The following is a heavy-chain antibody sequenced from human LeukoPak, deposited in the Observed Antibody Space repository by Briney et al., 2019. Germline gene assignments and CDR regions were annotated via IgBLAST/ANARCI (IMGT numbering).Heavy chain of an antibody. V-gene: IGHV3-30*04. CDR2: ISYDGSNK. CDR3: ARDFDSFDP. CDR1: GFTFSSYS. D-gene: IGHD2-15*01. Sequence: GGSLRLSCAASGFTFSSYSMHWVRQAPGKGLEWVAVISYDGSNKYYADSVKGRFTISRDNSKNTLYLQMNSLRAEDTAVYYRARDFDSFDPWGQGTLVTVSS. J-gene: IGHJ5*02.